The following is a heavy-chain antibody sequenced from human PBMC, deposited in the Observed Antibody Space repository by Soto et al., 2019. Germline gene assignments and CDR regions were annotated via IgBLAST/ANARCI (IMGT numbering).Heavy chain of an antibody. Sequence: SETLSLTCTVSGASISNFDWTWIRQPPGKGLEWIGNVHYSGSTNYNPSVKSRVTTSVDTAKNQLSLNLSSVTAADTAVYYCARHKDAGSDRGGMDVWGQGTTVTVSS. J-gene: IGHJ6*02. CDR2: VHYSGST. CDR1: GASISNFD. D-gene: IGHD6-25*01. CDR3: ARHKDAGSDRGGMDV. V-gene: IGHV4-59*08.